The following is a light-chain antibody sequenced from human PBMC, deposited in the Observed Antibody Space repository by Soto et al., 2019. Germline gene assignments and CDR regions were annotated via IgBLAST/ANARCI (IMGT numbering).Light chain of an antibody. Sequence: DIQMTQSPSSLSASVGDRVTITCRASQSITTYLNWYQQKPGTAPRILIYTASSLQSGVPSRFSGSGSGTDFTLTISSLQPEDFATYFCQQSYSMPATFGQGTRLDIK. CDR3: QQSYSMPAT. CDR2: TAS. J-gene: IGKJ5*01. CDR1: QSITTY. V-gene: IGKV1-39*01.